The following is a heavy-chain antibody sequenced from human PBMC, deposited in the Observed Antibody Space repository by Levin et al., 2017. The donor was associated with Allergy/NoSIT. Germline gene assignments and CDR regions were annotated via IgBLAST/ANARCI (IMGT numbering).Heavy chain of an antibody. D-gene: IGHD3-22*01. Sequence: GESLKISCTGSGYSFTSSWVGWVRQMPGKGLEWMGSINPGDSDTRYSPSLQGQVTISADKSITTVYLQWSSLQASDTAMYYCARLGDYYGPFDYWGQGTLVTVSS. CDR2: INPGDSDT. CDR1: GYSFTSSW. V-gene: IGHV5-51*01. CDR3: ARLGDYYGPFDY. J-gene: IGHJ4*02.